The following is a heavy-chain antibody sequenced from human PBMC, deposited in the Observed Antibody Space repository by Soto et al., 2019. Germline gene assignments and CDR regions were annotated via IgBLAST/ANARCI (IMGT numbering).Heavy chain of an antibody. J-gene: IGHJ6*02. D-gene: IGHD6-13*01. V-gene: IGHV4-59*01. CDR2: IYYSGST. CDR3: ARELGIAAAGTRYYYYGMDV. CDR1: GGSFSGYY. Sequence: PSETLSLTCAVYGGSFSGYYWSWIRQPPGKGLEWIGYIYYSGSTNYNPSLKSRVTISVDTSKNQFSLKLSSVTAADTAVYYCARELGIAAAGTRYYYYGMDVWGQGTTVTVSS.